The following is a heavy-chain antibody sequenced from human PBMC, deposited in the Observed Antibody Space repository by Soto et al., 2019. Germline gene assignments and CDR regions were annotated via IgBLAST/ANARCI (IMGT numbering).Heavy chain of an antibody. CDR1: GGSISSGDYY. J-gene: IGHJ5*02. V-gene: IGHV4-31*03. Sequence: QVQLQESGPGLVKPSQTLSLTCTVSGGSISSGDYYWSWIRQHPGKGLEWIGYIYYSGSTYYNPSLMSRVTISVDTCKNQFSLKLSSVTAADTAVYYCARWWSGSRQGFDPWGQGTLVTVSS. CDR3: ARWWSGSRQGFDP. CDR2: IYYSGST. D-gene: IGHD3-3*01.